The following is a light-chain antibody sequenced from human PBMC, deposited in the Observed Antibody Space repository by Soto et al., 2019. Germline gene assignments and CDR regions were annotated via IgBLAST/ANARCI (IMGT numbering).Light chain of an antibody. V-gene: IGLV1-44*01. CDR3: AAWDDSLNGRV. J-gene: IGLJ2*01. Sequence: QSVLTQPPSASGTPGQRVTISCSGSSSNIGSNTVNWYQQLPGTAPKLLIYSNNQRPSGVPARFSGYKSGTSASLAISGLQSEDEADYYCAAWDDSLNGRVFGGGTKVTVL. CDR2: SNN. CDR1: SSNIGSNT.